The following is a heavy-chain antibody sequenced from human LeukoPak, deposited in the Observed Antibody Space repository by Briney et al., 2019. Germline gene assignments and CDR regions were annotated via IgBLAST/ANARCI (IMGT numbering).Heavy chain of an antibody. CDR3: ARRRYYDSSGYYYEDY. D-gene: IGHD3-22*01. CDR1: GYSFTGYW. Sequence: GESLKISCXGSGYSFTGYWIGWVRQMAGKGLEWMGIIYPGDSDTRYSPSFQGQVTISADKSISTAYLQWSSLKASDTAMYYCARRRYYDSSGYYYEDYWGQGTLVTVSS. J-gene: IGHJ4*02. V-gene: IGHV5-51*01. CDR2: IYPGDSDT.